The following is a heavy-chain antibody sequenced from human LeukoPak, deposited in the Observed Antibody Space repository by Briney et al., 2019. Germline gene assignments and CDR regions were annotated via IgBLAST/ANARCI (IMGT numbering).Heavy chain of an antibody. Sequence: ASVKVSCKASGYTFTSYGISWVRQAPGQGLEWMGWISAYNGNTNYAQKLQGRVTMTTDTSTSTAYMELSSLRSEDTAVYYCAREDVWGSYRYYFDYWGQGTLVTVSS. J-gene: IGHJ4*02. D-gene: IGHD3-16*02. CDR3: AREDVWGSYRYYFDY. CDR2: ISAYNGNT. V-gene: IGHV1-18*01. CDR1: GYTFTSYG.